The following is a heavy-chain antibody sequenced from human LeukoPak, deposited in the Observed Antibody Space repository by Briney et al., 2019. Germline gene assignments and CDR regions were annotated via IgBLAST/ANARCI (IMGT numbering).Heavy chain of an antibody. CDR1: GGSFSGYY. CDR3: AASSGWWRLDS. J-gene: IGHJ4*02. D-gene: IGHD6-19*01. Sequence: SETLSLTCAVYGGSFSGYYWSWIRQPPGKGLEWIGEINHSGSTNYNPSLKSRITISLDTAKNQFSLTLTSVTAADTAVYYCAASSGWWRLDSWGQGTLVTVSS. CDR2: INHSGST. V-gene: IGHV4-34*01.